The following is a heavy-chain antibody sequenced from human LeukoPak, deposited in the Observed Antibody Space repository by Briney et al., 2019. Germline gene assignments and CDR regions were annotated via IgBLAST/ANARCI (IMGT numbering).Heavy chain of an antibody. Sequence: GGSLRLSCAASGFTFSTFWMSWVRQAPGKGLEWVANIKKDGSGKYYVDSVKGRFTISRDNAKNSLYLQMNSLTVEDTAVYYCARDPALGTGVINGYWGQGTLVTVSS. CDR2: IKKDGSGK. CDR1: GFTFSTFW. D-gene: IGHD3/OR15-3a*01. J-gene: IGHJ4*02. V-gene: IGHV3-7*01. CDR3: ARDPALGTGVINGY.